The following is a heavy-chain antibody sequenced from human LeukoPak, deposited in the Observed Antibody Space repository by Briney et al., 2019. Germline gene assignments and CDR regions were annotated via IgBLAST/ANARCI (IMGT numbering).Heavy chain of an antibody. Sequence: ASVKVSCKASGYTFTTYDINCVRQATGQGVEWMGWMNPNSGYTGYAQKFQGRVTITRDTSISTAYMELSSLRSEDTAVYYCARVAGSIDYWGQGTLVTVSS. CDR1: GYTFTTYD. CDR3: ARVAGSIDY. CDR2: MNPNSGYT. V-gene: IGHV1-8*03. J-gene: IGHJ4*02. D-gene: IGHD6-19*01.